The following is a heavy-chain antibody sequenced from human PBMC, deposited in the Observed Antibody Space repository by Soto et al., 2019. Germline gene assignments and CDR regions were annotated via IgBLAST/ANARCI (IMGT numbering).Heavy chain of an antibody. Sequence: QVQLQESGPGLVKPSETLSLTCTISGGPMSNYYCSWFRQPPGQGLEWTGYMAYNGYTSSNPSLRSRVNISLDTSKDPFSVNLSSVPAADTALYYCARQGFGELHGLVDVWGQGTRVTVSS. J-gene: IGHJ6*01. CDR3: ARQGFGELHGLVDV. D-gene: IGHD3-10*01. CDR1: GGPMSNYY. V-gene: IGHV4-59*08. CDR2: MAYNGYT.